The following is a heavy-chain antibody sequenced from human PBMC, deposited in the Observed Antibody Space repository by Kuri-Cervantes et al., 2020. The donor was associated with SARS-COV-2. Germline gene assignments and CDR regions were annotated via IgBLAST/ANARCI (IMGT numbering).Heavy chain of an antibody. V-gene: IGHV3-30-3*01. D-gene: IGHD5-18*01. Sequence: GESLKISCAASGFTFSSYAMHWVRQAPGKGLEWVAVISYDGSNKYYADSVKGRFTISRDNAKNSLYLQMNSLRAEDMALYYRARTARGYSYGPIDYWGQGTLVTVSS. J-gene: IGHJ4*02. CDR1: GFTFSSYA. CDR3: ARTARGYSYGPIDY. CDR2: ISYDGSNK.